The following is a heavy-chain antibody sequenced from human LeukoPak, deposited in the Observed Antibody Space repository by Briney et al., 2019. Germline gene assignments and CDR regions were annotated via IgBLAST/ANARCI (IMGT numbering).Heavy chain of an antibody. CDR1: GGSISSYY. D-gene: IGHD4-17*01. Sequence: SETLSLTCTVSGGSISSYYWSWIRQPPGKGLEWIGYIYYSGSTNYNPSLKSRVTISVDTSKKQFSLKLNSVTAADTAVYYCASLRILDDYGDYSYWGQGTLVTVSS. CDR3: ASLRILDDYGDYSY. J-gene: IGHJ4*02. V-gene: IGHV4-59*12. CDR2: IYYSGST.